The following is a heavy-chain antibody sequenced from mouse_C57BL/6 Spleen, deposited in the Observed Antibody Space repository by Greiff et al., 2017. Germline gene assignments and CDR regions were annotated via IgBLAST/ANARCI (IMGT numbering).Heavy chain of an antibody. CDR1: GYTFTDYV. Sequence: VQGVESGAELVRPGASVTLSCKASGYTFTDYVMHWVKQTPVHGLEWIGAIDPETGGTAYNQKFKGKAILTADKSSSTAYMELRSLTSEDSAVYYCTRGMVTTAMDYWGQGTSVTVSS. D-gene: IGHD2-2*01. CDR3: TRGMVTTAMDY. J-gene: IGHJ4*01. CDR2: IDPETGGT. V-gene: IGHV1-15*01.